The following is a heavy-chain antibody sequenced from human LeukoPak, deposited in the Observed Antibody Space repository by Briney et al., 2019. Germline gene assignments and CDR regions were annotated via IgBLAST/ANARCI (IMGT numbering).Heavy chain of an antibody. D-gene: IGHD2-8*02. V-gene: IGHV3-11*06. CDR3: ARGGTGAFDY. J-gene: IGHJ4*02. CDR1: GFPFTSGFTFSDYY. Sequence: GGSLRLSCAASGFPFTSGFTFSDYYMSWIRQAPGKGLEWVSYISSTRTYTNYADSVKGRFTISRDNANNSVYLQMNSLRADDTAIYYCARGGTGAFDYWGQGTLVTVSS. CDR2: ISSTRTYT.